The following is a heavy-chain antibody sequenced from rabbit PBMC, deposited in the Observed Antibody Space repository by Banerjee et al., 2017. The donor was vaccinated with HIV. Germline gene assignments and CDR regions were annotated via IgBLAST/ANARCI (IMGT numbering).Heavy chain of an antibody. CDR2: IDPLFGST. D-gene: IGHD1-1*01. Sequence: QSLEESGGDLVKPDGSLTLTCTASGFSFSSSYWMNWVRQAPGKGLEWIGYIDPLFGSTYYASWVNGRFTISSHNAQNTLYLQLNSLTAADTGTYFCLREVYHILNLWGPGTLVTVS. CDR1: GFSFSSSYW. J-gene: IGHJ4*01. CDR3: LREVYHILNL. V-gene: IGHV1S40*01.